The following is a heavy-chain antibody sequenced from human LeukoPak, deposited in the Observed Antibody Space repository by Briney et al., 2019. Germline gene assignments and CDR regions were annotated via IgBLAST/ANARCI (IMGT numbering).Heavy chain of an antibody. D-gene: IGHD4-23*01. CDR2: INNDGSST. J-gene: IGHJ4*02. Sequence: GGSLRLSCAASGFTFSSYWIHWVRQAPGKGLVWVSYINNDGSSTVYADSVKGRFTTSRDNAKNTLYLQMNSLRVEDTAVYYCARDRRDYGGPFGYWGQGTLVTVSS. V-gene: IGHV3-74*01. CDR1: GFTFSSYW. CDR3: ARDRRDYGGPFGY.